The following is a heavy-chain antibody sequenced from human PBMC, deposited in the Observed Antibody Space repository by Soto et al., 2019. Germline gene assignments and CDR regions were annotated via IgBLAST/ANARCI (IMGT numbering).Heavy chain of an antibody. Sequence: SETLSLTCTVSGGSISSYYWSWIRQPPGKGLEWIGYIYYSGSTNYNPSLKSRVTISVDTSKNQFSLKLSSVTAADTAVYYCARGGPDGDYVLDYWGQGTLVTVSS. CDR1: GGSISSYY. J-gene: IGHJ4*02. V-gene: IGHV4-59*01. CDR2: IYYSGST. D-gene: IGHD4-17*01. CDR3: ARGGPDGDYVLDY.